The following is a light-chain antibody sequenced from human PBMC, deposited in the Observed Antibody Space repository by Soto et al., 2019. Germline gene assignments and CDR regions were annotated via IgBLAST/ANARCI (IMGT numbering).Light chain of an antibody. J-gene: IGKJ4*01. CDR1: QGISSA. Sequence: AIQLTQSPSSLSASVGDRVTITCRASQGISSALAWYQQKPGKAPKFLINDASSLESGVPSRFSGSGSGTDCSLTISSLQPADVATYYCQQFNSYPLPFGGGTKVELK. CDR2: DAS. CDR3: QQFNSYPLP. V-gene: IGKV1-13*02.